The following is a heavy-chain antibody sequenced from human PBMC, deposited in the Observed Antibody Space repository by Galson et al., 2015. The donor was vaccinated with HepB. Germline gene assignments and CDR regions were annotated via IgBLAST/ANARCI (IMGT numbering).Heavy chain of an antibody. CDR3: ATTKILAYYYYMDV. CDR1: GYTFASYY. Sequence: SVKVSCKASGYTFASYYVHWVRLAPGQGLKWLGLINPSGRYTNYAQKFRGRVTLTRDTSTNTVYMDLSNLRSDDTAIYYCATTKILAYYYYMDVWGKGTTVTVSS. J-gene: IGHJ6*03. CDR2: INPSGRYT. D-gene: IGHD2-15*01. V-gene: IGHV1-46*01.